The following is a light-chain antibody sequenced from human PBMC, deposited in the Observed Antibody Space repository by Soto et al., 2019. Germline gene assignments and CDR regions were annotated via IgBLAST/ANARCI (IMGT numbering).Light chain of an antibody. CDR2: EVS. CDR1: SSNIGINT. V-gene: IGLV2-14*01. J-gene: IGLJ1*01. CDR3: SSYTSSSTRV. Sequence: QSVLTQPPSASGTPGQRVTISCFGSSSNIGINTVNWYQQLPGTAPKVMIYEVSNRPSGVSNRFSGSKSGNTASLTISGLQAEDEADYYCSSYTSSSTRVFGTGTKVTVL.